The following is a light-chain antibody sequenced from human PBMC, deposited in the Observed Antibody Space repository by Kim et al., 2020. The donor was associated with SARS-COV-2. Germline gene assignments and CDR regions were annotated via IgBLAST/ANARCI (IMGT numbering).Light chain of an antibody. CDR2: GNS. V-gene: IGLV1-40*01. J-gene: IGLJ2*01. CDR3: QSYDSSLSGRVV. CDR1: SSNIGAGYD. Sequence: QSVLTQPPSVSGAPGQRVTISCTGSSSNIGAGYDVHWYQQLPGTAPKLLIYGNSNRPSGVPDRFSGSKSGTSASLAITGLQAEEEADYYCQSYDSSLSGRVVVGGGTQLTVL.